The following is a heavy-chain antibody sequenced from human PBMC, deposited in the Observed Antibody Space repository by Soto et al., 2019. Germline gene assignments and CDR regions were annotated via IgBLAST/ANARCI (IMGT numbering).Heavy chain of an antibody. CDR2: IYYSGST. Sequence: SETLSLTCTVSGGSISSGGYYWSWIRQHPGKGLEWIGYIYYSGSTYYNPSLKSRVTISVDTSKNQFSLKLSSVTAADTAVYYCARNEVVPAAHYYYYGMDVWGQGTTVTVSS. J-gene: IGHJ6*02. CDR1: GGSISSGGYY. V-gene: IGHV4-31*03. CDR3: ARNEVVPAAHYYYYGMDV. D-gene: IGHD2-2*01.